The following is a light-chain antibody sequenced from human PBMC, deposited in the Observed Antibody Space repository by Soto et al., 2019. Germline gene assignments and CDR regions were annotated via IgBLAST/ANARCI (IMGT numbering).Light chain of an antibody. J-gene: IGKJ2*01. CDR3: QQYNNWPPRT. CDR2: GAS. CDR1: QSISNS. V-gene: IGKV3-15*01. Sequence: EIVMTQSPASLSVSPGETATLSCRASQSISNSLAWYQQKPGQAPSLLIYGASTRATGIPARFSGSGSGTELTLTISSLQSEDSALYYCQQYNNWPPRTFGQGTELEIK.